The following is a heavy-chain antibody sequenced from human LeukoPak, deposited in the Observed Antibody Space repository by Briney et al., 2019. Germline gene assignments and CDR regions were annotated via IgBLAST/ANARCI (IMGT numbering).Heavy chain of an antibody. D-gene: IGHD3-22*01. CDR1: GGSFSGYY. J-gene: IGHJ5*02. Sequence: PSETLSLTCAVYGGSFSGYYWSWIRQPPGKGLEWIGEINHGGSTNYNPSLKSRVTISVDTSKNQFSLKLSSVTAADTAVYYCASQIDTQYPDMIVASSDPWGQGTLVTASS. CDR2: INHGGST. CDR3: ASQIDTQYPDMIVASSDP. V-gene: IGHV4-34*01.